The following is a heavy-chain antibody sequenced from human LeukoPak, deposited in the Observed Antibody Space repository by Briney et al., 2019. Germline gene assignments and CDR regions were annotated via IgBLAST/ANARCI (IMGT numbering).Heavy chain of an antibody. CDR2: ISGSGGST. V-gene: IGHV3-23*01. CDR3: ARRRFDNGGYSDY. Sequence: GGSLRLSCAASGFTFSSYAMSWVRQAPGKGLEWVSAISGSGGSTYYADSVKGRFTVSRDNSKNTMYLQMNSLRAEDTAVYYCARRRFDNGGYSDYWGQGTLVTVSS. D-gene: IGHD3-22*01. CDR1: GFTFSSYA. J-gene: IGHJ4*02.